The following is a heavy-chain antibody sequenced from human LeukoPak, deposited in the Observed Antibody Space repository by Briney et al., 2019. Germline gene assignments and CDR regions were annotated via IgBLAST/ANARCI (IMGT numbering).Heavy chain of an antibody. CDR3: ARTDYYDPADAFGI. CDR2: ISAYNGNT. J-gene: IGHJ3*02. V-gene: IGHV1-18*04. CDR1: GYTFTGYY. Sequence: ASVKVSCKASGYTFTGYYMHWVRQAPGQGLEWMGWISAYNGNTNYAQKLQGRVTMTTDTSTSTAYMELRSLRSDDTAVYYCARTDYYDPADAFGIWGQGTMVTVSS. D-gene: IGHD3-22*01.